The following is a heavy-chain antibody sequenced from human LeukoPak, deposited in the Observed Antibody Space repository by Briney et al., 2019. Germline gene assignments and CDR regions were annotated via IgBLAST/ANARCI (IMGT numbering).Heavy chain of an antibody. CDR2: LSYSGNT. J-gene: IGHJ6*03. V-gene: IGHV4-39*01. CDR3: ARHGCTTTSCRRYYYCYYYMAV. D-gene: IGHD2-2*01. CDR1: GGSLSSSHYY. Sequence: SETLSLTCTVSGGSLSSSHYYWDWIPHPPGKRLEWSGTLSYSGNTYYNPSPKRRVTTSADTSKDKFSLKLSSVTAADTAIYYCARHGCTTTSCRRYYYCYYYMAVWGKGTTVTVSS.